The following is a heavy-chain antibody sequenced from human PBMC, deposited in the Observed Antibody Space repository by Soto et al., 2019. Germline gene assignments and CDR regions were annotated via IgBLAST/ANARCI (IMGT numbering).Heavy chain of an antibody. CDR3: TRQSSTSCYLSSCYYYMDV. V-gene: IGHV3-73*01. CDR2: IRSKPNSYAT. Sequence: EVQLVESGGGLVQPGGSLKLSCAASGFTFSGSAMHWVRQASGKGLEWVGRIRSKPNSYATAYAASVKGRFTISRDDSKNTAYLQMNSLKTEDTAVYYCTRQSSTSCYLSSCYYYMDVWGKGTTVIVSS. J-gene: IGHJ6*03. CDR1: GFTFSGSA. D-gene: IGHD2-2*01.